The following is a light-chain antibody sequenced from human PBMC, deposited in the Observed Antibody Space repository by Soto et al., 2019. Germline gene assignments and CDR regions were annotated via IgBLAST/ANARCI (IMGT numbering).Light chain of an antibody. CDR3: QQYGSSPRT. Sequence: EIVLAQSPSTLSLSPGATATLSCRASQSVSSYLAWYQQKPGQAPRLLIYGASSRATGIPDRFSGSGSGTDFTLTISRLEPEDFAVYYCQQYGSSPRTFGQGTKVDIK. J-gene: IGKJ1*01. CDR2: GAS. CDR1: QSVSSY. V-gene: IGKV3-20*01.